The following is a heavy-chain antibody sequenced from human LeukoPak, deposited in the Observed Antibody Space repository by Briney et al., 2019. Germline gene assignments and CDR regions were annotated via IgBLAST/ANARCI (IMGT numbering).Heavy chain of an antibody. CDR2: INHSGST. J-gene: IGHJ5*02. D-gene: IGHD6-13*01. CDR3: ARGRKWVLSSSWYRYWFDP. V-gene: IGHV4-34*01. CDR1: GVSFSGYY. Sequence: NTSETLSLTCAVYGVSFSGYYWSWIRQPPGKGLEWIGEINHSGSTNYNPSLKSRVAISADTSKNQFSLKLSSVTAADTAVYYCARGRKWVLSSSWYRYWFDPWGQGTLVTVSS.